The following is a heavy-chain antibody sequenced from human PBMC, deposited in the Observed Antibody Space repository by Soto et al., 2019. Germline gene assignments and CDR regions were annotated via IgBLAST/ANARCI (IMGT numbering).Heavy chain of an antibody. CDR2: VSHSGIA. D-gene: IGHD2-15*01. CDR3: ARYGGTSIWYFDI. Sequence: QVQLQQWGAGLLKPSETLSLTCTVYGASVAGYYWTWLRQSPGKGLEWIGEVSHSGIAKYNPSLGSRVTISLDTSNNQFSLDLTSVTAADTAVYYCARYGGTSIWYFDIWGRGTLVSVSS. V-gene: IGHV4-34*01. CDR1: GASVAGYY. J-gene: IGHJ2*01.